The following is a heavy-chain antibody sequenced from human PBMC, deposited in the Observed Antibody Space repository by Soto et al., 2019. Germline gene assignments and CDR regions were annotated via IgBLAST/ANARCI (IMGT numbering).Heavy chain of an antibody. CDR1: GGTFSSYT. CDR2: IIPILGIA. D-gene: IGHD5-12*01. V-gene: IGHV1-69*02. Sequence: GASVKVSCKASGGTFSSYTISWVRQAPGQGLEWMGRIIPILGIANYAQKFQGRVTITADKSTSTAYMELSSLRSEDTAVYYCASQYSGYDWLTAFDIWGQGTMVT. J-gene: IGHJ3*02. CDR3: ASQYSGYDWLTAFDI.